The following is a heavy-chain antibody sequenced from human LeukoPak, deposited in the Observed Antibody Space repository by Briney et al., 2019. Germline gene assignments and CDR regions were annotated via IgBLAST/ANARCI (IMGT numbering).Heavy chain of an antibody. CDR2: ISGSGGST. Sequence: GGSLRLSCAASGFTFSSYAMSWVRQAPGKGLEWVSAISGSGGSTYYADSVKGRFTISRDNSKNTLYLQMNSLRAEDTAVYYCARDSAYSYGYYGMDVWGQGTTVTVSS. CDR1: GFTFSSYA. J-gene: IGHJ6*02. CDR3: ARDSAYSYGYYGMDV. D-gene: IGHD5-18*01. V-gene: IGHV3-23*01.